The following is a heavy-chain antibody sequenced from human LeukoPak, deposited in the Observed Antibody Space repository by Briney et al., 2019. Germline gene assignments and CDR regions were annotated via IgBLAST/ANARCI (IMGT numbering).Heavy chain of an antibody. Sequence: PGGSLRLSCAASGFTFSSYSMNWVRQAPGKGLEWVSSISSSSSYIYYADSVKGRFTISRDNAKNSLYLQMNSLRAEDTAVYYCARASRRYGFGAFDIWGQGTMVTVSS. CDR2: ISSSSSYI. CDR1: GFTFSSYS. J-gene: IGHJ3*02. V-gene: IGHV3-21*01. D-gene: IGHD3-10*01. CDR3: ARASRRYGFGAFDI.